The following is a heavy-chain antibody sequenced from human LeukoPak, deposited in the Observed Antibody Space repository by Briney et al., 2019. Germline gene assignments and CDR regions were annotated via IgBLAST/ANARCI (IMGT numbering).Heavy chain of an antibody. J-gene: IGHJ6*03. D-gene: IGHD3-3*01. CDR1: GFTFSSYS. Sequence: GGSLRLSCAASGFTFSSYSMNWVRQAPGKGLEWVSSISSSSSYIYYADSVKGRFTIPRDNAKNSLYLQMNSLRAEDTAVYYCARDERSTIFGVVFYYMDVWGKGTTVTVSS. CDR3: ARDERSTIFGVVFYYMDV. V-gene: IGHV3-21*01. CDR2: ISSSSSYI.